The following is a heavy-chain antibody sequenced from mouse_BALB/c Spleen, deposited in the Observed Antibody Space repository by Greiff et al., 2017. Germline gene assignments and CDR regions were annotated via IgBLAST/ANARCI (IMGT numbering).Heavy chain of an antibody. CDR3: ARDGDYGYYAMDY. V-gene: IGHV5-6-3*01. Sequence: EVNVVESGGGLVQPGGSLKLSCAASGFTFSSYGMSWVRQTPDKRLVLVATINSNGGSTYYPDSVKGRFTISRDNAKNTLYLQMSSLKSEDTAMYYCARDGDYGYYAMDYWGQGTSVTVSS. J-gene: IGHJ4*01. CDR2: INSNGGST. CDR1: GFTFSSYG. D-gene: IGHD1-2*01.